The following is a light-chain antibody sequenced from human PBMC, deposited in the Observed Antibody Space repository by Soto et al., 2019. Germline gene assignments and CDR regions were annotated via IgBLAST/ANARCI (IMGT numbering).Light chain of an antibody. V-gene: IGLV2-8*01. CDR3: SSYAGNSRYV. CDR1: SSDVGRYNY. J-gene: IGLJ1*01. CDR2: EVS. Sequence: QSAVTQPPSASGSPGQSVTISCTGTSSDVGRYNYISWYQQRPGKAPKLIIYEVSKRPSGVPDRLSGFKYGNTASLTVSGLQAEDEADYYCSSYAGNSRYVFGTGTKVTVL.